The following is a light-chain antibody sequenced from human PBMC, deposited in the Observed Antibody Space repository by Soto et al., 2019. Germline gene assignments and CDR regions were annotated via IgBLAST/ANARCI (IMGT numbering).Light chain of an antibody. V-gene: IGKV3-20*01. CDR2: GAS. CDR1: QSVTSNY. J-gene: IGKJ4*01. CDR3: QQYGGSPRVT. Sequence: EIVLTQSPGTLSLSPGERVTLSCRASQSVTSNYLAWYQQKPGQAPRLLIYGASSRATGIPDRFSGSGSGTDFPLTISRLEPEDFAVYYCQQYGGSPRVTFGGGTQVEIK.